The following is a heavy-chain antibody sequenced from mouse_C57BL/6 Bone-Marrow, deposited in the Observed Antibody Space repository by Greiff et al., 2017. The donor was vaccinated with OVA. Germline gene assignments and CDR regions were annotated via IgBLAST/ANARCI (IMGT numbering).Heavy chain of an antibody. CDR3: ARSRYYGRGNFDY. CDR1: GYTFTSYW. CDR2: IDPSDSET. Sequence: VQLQQPGAELVRPGSSVKLSCKASGYTFTSYWMHWVKQRPIQGLEWIGNIDPSDSETHYNQKFKDKATLTVDKSSSTAYMQLSSLTSEDSAVYYWARSRYYGRGNFDYWGQGTTLTVSS. D-gene: IGHD1-1*01. J-gene: IGHJ2*01. V-gene: IGHV1-52*01.